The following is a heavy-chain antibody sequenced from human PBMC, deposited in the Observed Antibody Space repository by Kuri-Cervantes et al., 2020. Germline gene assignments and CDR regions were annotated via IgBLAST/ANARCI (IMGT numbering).Heavy chain of an antibody. J-gene: IGHJ4*02. CDR3: ARGGGRDYDSSGYYWMHLDY. Sequence: ASVKVSCKASGYSFTSHAMHWLRQAPGQRLEWMGWISAGNNDYTKYSQKFQGRVTMTMDTSTSTAYMELRSLRSDDTAVFYCARGGGRDYDSSGYYWMHLDYWGQGTLVTVSS. CDR1: GYSFTSHA. CDR2: ISAGNNDYT. D-gene: IGHD3-22*01. V-gene: IGHV1-3*01.